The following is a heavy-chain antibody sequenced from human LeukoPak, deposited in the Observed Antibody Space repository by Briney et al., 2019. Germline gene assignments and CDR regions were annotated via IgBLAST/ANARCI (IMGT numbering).Heavy chain of an antibody. V-gene: IGHV1-69*05. CDR2: IIPIFGTA. Sequence: SVKVSCKASGGTFSSYAISWVRQAPGQGLEWMGRIIPIFGTANYAQKFQGRVTITTDESTSTAYTELSSLRSEDTAVYYCAGSLRFLEWLPQFDPWGQGTLVTVSS. D-gene: IGHD3-3*01. CDR1: GGTFSSYA. J-gene: IGHJ5*02. CDR3: AGSLRFLEWLPQFDP.